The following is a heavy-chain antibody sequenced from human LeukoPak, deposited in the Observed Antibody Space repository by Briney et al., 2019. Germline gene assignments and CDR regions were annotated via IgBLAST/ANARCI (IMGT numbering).Heavy chain of an antibody. CDR3: AKGPTIVVVPAAINV. J-gene: IGHJ6*02. CDR2: ISSRSNYI. D-gene: IGHD2-2*01. V-gene: IGHV3-21*01. Sequence: GGSLRLSCAASGFTFSTYSMNWVRQAPGKGLEWVSCISSRSNYIQYADSVKGRFTISRDNAKNSLYLQMNSLRAGDTAVYYCAKGPTIVVVPAAINVWGQGTTVTVSS. CDR1: GFTFSTYS.